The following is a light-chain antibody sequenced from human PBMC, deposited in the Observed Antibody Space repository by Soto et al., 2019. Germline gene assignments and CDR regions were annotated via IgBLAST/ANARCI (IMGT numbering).Light chain of an antibody. V-gene: IGKV1-5*01. CDR2: DAT. CDR3: QQRSNWPIT. J-gene: IGKJ5*01. Sequence: DIRMSQSLSTLSASVGDRVTITCRASQSISSWLAWYQQKPGKAPKLLVYDATSLESRVSSRFSGSGYGTDFTLSINNLQPDDFALYYCQQRSNWPITFGQGTRLEI. CDR1: QSISSW.